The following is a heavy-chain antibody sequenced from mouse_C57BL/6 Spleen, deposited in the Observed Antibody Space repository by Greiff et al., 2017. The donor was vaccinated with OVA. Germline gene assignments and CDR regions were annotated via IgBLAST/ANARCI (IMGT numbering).Heavy chain of an antibody. V-gene: IGHV1-50*01. Sequence: QVQLQQPGAELVKPGASVKLSCKASGYTFTSYWMPWVKQRPGQGLEWIGASDPAASYTNYQQKLKGKATLTVDTSTSTAYMQLSSLTSEDSAVYYCAINYYGSSPRYFGVWGTGTTVTVSS. CDR1: GYTFTSYW. CDR3: AINYYGSSPRYFGV. J-gene: IGHJ1*03. CDR2: SDPAASYT. D-gene: IGHD1-1*01.